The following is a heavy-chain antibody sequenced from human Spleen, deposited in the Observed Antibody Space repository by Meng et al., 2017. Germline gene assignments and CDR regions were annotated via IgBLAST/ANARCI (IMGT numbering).Heavy chain of an antibody. CDR2: INPKSGGT. V-gene: IGHV1-2*06. D-gene: IGHD2-15*01. J-gene: IGHJ4*02. Sequence: QLQLVQSGAEVKKPGASVKVSCKASGYTFTDYYIHWVRQAPGQGLEWVGRINPKSGGTNSAQNFQGRVTMTGDTSISTAYMELSRLTSDDTAMYYCARTQCSGGICYSSDYWGQGTLVTVSS. CDR3: ARTQCSGGICYSSDY. CDR1: GYTFTDYY.